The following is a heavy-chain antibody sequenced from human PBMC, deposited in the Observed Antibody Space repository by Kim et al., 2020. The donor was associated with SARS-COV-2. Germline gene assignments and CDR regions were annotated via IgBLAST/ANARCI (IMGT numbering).Heavy chain of an antibody. CDR3: ARWKIRSLEWPPRGNYYYYMDV. V-gene: IGHV1-18*01. CDR1: GYTFTSYG. D-gene: IGHD3-3*01. CDR2: ISAYNGNT. Sequence: ASVKVSCKASGYTFTSYGISWVRQAPGQGLEWMGWISAYNGNTNYAQKLQGRVTMTTDTSTSTAYMELRSLRSDDTALYYCARWKIRSLEWPPRGNYYYYMDVWGKGTTVTVSS. J-gene: IGHJ6*03.